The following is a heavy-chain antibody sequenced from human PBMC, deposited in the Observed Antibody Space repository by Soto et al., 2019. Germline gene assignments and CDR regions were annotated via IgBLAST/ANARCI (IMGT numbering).Heavy chain of an antibody. CDR2: IIPILGIA. Sequence: ASVKVSCKASGGTFISYTISWVRQAPGQGLEWMGRIIPILGIANYAQKFQGRVTITADKSTSTAYMELSSLRSEDTAVYYCAREGNWSPIDYWGQGTLVTVSS. J-gene: IGHJ4*02. D-gene: IGHD1-1*01. CDR1: GGTFISYT. V-gene: IGHV1-69*04. CDR3: AREGNWSPIDY.